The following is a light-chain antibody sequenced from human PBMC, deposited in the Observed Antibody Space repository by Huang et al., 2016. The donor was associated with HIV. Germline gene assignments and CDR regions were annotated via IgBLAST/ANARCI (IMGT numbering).Light chain of an antibody. CDR1: ESVSSS. CDR2: DAS. CDR3: QQYNDWPPIT. Sequence: EIVMTQSPGTLSVSPGERVTLSCSANESVSSSLAWYQQVSGQAPRLLIYDASTRATCIPARFSGSGSVTNFTLTISSLQSEDFAVYYCQQYNDWPPITFGQGTRLDIK. V-gene: IGKV3-15*01. J-gene: IGKJ5*01.